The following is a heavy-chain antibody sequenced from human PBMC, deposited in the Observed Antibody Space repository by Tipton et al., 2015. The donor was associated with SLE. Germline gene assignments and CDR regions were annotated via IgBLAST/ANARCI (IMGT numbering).Heavy chain of an antibody. CDR2: ISYDGSNK. CDR3: ARDQGASYYYYGMDV. J-gene: IGHJ6*02. D-gene: IGHD3-16*01. V-gene: IGHV3-30-3*01. CDR1: GFTFSSYA. Sequence: SLRLSCAASGFTFSSYAMHWVRQAPGKGLEWVAVISYDGSNKYYADSVKGRFTISRDNSKNTLYLQMNSLRAEDTAVYYCARDQGASYYYYGMDVWGQGTTVTVSS.